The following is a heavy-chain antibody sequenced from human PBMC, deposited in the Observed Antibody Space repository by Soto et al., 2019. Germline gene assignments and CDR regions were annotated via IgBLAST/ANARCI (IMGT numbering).Heavy chain of an antibody. V-gene: IGHV1-69*08. CDR3: AATSRGGYDLTFDY. D-gene: IGHD5-12*01. CDR1: GGTINRYT. Sequence: ASVKVSCKASGGTINRYTIGWVRQAPGQGPEWMGRIIPILDTTEYAQKFQGRVTITADKSTSTAYMEVSSLRFEDTAVYYCAATSRGGYDLTFDYWGQGTLVTVSS. CDR2: IIPILDTT. J-gene: IGHJ4*02.